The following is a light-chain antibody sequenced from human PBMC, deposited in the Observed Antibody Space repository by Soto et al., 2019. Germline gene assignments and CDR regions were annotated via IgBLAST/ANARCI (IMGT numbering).Light chain of an antibody. Sequence: DIVLTQSPGTLSLSPGERATLSCRASQSVSSSYLDWYQQKPGQTPRLLIYGASIRSTGIPDRFSGSGSVTDVTLTISRLEPEDFAVYYCQQYGRSLWTFGQGTKVEIK. CDR3: QQYGRSLWT. CDR2: GAS. V-gene: IGKV3-20*01. J-gene: IGKJ1*01. CDR1: QSVSSSY.